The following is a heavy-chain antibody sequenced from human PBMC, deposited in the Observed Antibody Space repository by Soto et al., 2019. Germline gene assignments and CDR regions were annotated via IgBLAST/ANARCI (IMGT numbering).Heavy chain of an antibody. V-gene: IGHV5-10-1*01. CDR1: GYSFTSYW. J-gene: IGHJ4*02. CDR3: ARRVGYYDSSGYRTGGYFDY. Sequence: GESLKISCKGSGYSFTSYWISWVRQMPGKGLEWMGRIDPSDSYTNYSPSFQGHVTISADKSISTAYLQWSSLKASDTAMYYCARRVGYYDSSGYRTGGYFDYWGQGTLVTVSS. D-gene: IGHD3-22*01. CDR2: IDPSDSYT.